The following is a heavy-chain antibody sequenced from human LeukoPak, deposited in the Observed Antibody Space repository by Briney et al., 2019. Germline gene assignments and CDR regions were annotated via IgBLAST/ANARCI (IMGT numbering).Heavy chain of an antibody. CDR2: IYTGGST. Sequence: GGSLRLSCAASGLTVSSNYMSWVRQAPGKGLEGVSVIYTGGSTYYAGSVKGRFTISRDNSKDTLYVPINSLRAEGTAVDYCAKTGRGGMTGAFDIWGQGTMVTVSS. J-gene: IGHJ3*02. CDR1: GLTVSSNY. D-gene: IGHD3-10*01. CDR3: AKTGRGGMTGAFDI. V-gene: IGHV3-53*01.